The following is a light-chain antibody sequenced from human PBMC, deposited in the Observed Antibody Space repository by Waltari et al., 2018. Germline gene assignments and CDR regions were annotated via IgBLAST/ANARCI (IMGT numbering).Light chain of an antibody. Sequence: RATLSGRASQSVSSYLAWYQQKPGQAPRLLIYDASKRATGIPARFTGSGSGTHFTLTISSLEPEDFAVYYCQQRSKWFTFGGGTKVEIK. CDR3: QQRSKWFT. V-gene: IGKV3-11*01. J-gene: IGKJ4*01. CDR2: DAS. CDR1: QSVSSY.